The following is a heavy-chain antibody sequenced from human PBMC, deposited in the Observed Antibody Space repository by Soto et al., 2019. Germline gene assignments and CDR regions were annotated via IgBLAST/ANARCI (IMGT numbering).Heavy chain of an antibody. D-gene: IGHD2-21*02. Sequence: ASVKVSCKASGYTFTSYGISWVRQAPGQGLEWMGWISAYNGNTNYAQKFQGRVTITADESTSTAYMELSSLRSEDTAVYYCARDTASSGMDVWGQGTTVTVSS. CDR2: ISAYNGNT. V-gene: IGHV1-18*01. CDR1: GYTFTSYG. J-gene: IGHJ6*02. CDR3: ARDTASSGMDV.